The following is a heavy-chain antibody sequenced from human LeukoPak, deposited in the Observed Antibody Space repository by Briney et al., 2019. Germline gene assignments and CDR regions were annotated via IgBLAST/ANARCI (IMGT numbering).Heavy chain of an antibody. CDR3: ARKAPYYYDSSGPLGTYYFDC. CDR2: FYYSENT. J-gene: IGHJ4*02. V-gene: IGHV4-39*07. Sequence: SETLSLTCTVSGGSISSGSYYWSWIRQPAGKGLEWIGSFYYSENTYYNPSLKSRVTISVDTSKNQFSLKLSSATAADTAAYYCARKAPYYYDSSGPLGTYYFDCWGQGTLVTVSS. D-gene: IGHD3-22*01. CDR1: GGSISSGSYY.